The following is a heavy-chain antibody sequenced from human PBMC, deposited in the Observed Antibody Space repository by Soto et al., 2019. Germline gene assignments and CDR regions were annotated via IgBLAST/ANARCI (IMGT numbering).Heavy chain of an antibody. CDR3: ARYSSNWYYFDY. V-gene: IGHV3-23*01. D-gene: IGHD6-13*01. Sequence: GGSLRLSCAASGFTFSSYAMSWVRQAPGKGLEWVSVISGSGGSTYYADSVKGRFTISRDNSKNTVYLQMNSLRAEDTAVYYCARYSSNWYYFDYWGQGTLVTVSS. J-gene: IGHJ4*02. CDR1: GFTFSSYA. CDR2: ISGSGGST.